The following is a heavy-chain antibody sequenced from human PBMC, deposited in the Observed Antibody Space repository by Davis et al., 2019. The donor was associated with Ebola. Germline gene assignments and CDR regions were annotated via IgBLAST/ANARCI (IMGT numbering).Heavy chain of an antibody. V-gene: IGHV3-30*09. CDR2: ISYDGRNS. CDR1: GFTFSSYA. D-gene: IGHD2-15*01. Sequence: PGGSLRLSCAASGFTFSSYAMHWVRQAPGKGLEWVAVISYDGRNSYYGDSMQGQFAISRDNSENTLYLQMSSLRTEDTALYYCAKDPLANDGASGCIDYWGQGTLVTVSS. J-gene: IGHJ4*02. CDR3: AKDPLANDGASGCIDY.